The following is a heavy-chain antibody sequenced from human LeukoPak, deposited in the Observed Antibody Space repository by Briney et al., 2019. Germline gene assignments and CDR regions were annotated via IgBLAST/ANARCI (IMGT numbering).Heavy chain of an antibody. CDR3: ARLEYMVRGVIY. Sequence: SETLSFTCTVSGGSISSSSYYWGWIRQPPGKGLEWIGSIYYSGSTYYNPSLKSRVTISVDTSKNQFSLKLSSVTAADTAVYYCARLEYMVRGVIYWGQGTLVTVSS. CDR1: GGSISSSSYY. V-gene: IGHV4-39*01. CDR2: IYYSGST. J-gene: IGHJ4*02. D-gene: IGHD3-10*01.